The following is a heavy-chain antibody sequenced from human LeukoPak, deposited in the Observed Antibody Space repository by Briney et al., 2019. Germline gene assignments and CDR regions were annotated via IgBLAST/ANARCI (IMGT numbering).Heavy chain of an antibody. V-gene: IGHV1-2*02. D-gene: IGHD3-3*01. CDR1: GYTFTGYY. Sequence: GASVKVSCKASGYTFTGYYMHWVRQAPGQGLEWMGWINPNSGGTNYAQKFQGRVTLTRDTSISTAYMELSSLRSEDTAVYYCAREGGFTIPHYYMDVWGKGTTVTISS. CDR2: INPNSGGT. CDR3: AREGGFTIPHYYMDV. J-gene: IGHJ6*03.